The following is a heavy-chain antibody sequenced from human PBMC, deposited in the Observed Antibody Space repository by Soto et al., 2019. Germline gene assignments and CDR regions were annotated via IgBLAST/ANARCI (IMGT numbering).Heavy chain of an antibody. CDR3: SKVGAKNGFWSGYRYALGYHYLMIV. D-gene: IGHD3-3*01. CDR1: RFTLSSYG. Sequence: GGSVRLSCAVSRFTLSSYGMHWGRQSPGKGLEWVAVISYDGSNKYYADSVKGRFTISRDNSKDELYLQVRSLRAEVLAVYYCSKVGAKNGFWSGYRYALGYHYLMIVWGEAITVTV. J-gene: IGHJ6*02. CDR2: ISYDGSNK. V-gene: IGHV3-30*18.